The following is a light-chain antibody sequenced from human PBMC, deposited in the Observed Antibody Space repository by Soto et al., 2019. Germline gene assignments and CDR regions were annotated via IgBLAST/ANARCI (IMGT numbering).Light chain of an antibody. J-gene: IGKJ3*01. Sequence: EIGLTQSPGTLSLSPGERATLSCMASQSVSSSYLAWYQQKPGQAPRLLIYGASSRATGIPDRFSGSGSGTDFTLTISRLEPEDFAVYYCQQYGSSPRFTFGPGTKVDIK. CDR3: QQYGSSPRFT. V-gene: IGKV3-20*01. CDR2: GAS. CDR1: QSVSSSY.